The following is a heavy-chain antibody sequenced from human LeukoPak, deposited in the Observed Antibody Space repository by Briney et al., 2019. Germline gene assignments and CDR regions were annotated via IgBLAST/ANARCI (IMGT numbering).Heavy chain of an antibody. Sequence: GESLKISCKGSGYSFTSYWIGWVRRMPGKGLEWMGIIYLVDSDTTYSPSFQGQVIMSANKSISTAYLRWSSLKASDTAMYYCARRRGSPPDYYFDYWGQGTLVTVSS. J-gene: IGHJ4*02. CDR1: GYSFTSYW. V-gene: IGHV5-51*01. CDR3: ARRRGSPPDYYFDY. D-gene: IGHD3-10*01. CDR2: IYLVDSDT.